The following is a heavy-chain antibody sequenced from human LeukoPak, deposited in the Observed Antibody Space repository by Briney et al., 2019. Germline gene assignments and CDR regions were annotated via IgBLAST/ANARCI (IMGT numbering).Heavy chain of an antibody. CDR3: ARDIGLRKAAPPGWFDP. V-gene: IGHV3-7*01. J-gene: IGHJ5*02. Sequence: GGSLRLSCAASGFTFSSYWMSCVRQAPGKGREWVASIKQDGSEKYCVDSVKGRFTISRDNANNSLYLQMNSLRADDTAVYYCARDIGLRKAAPPGWFDPWGQGALVTVSS. CDR2: IKQDGSEK. CDR1: GFTFSSYW. D-gene: IGHD6-6*01.